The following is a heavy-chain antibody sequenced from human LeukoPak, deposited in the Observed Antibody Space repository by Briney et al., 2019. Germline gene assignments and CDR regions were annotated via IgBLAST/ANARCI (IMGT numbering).Heavy chain of an antibody. V-gene: IGHV3-20*04. D-gene: IGHD3-10*01. CDR1: GFTFDDYG. CDR2: INWNGGST. J-gene: IGHJ4*02. Sequence: GGSLRLSCAASGFTFDDYGMSWVRQAPGKGLEWVSGINWNGGSTGYANSVKGRFTISRDSAKNSLYLQMNSLRAEDTALYYCARGARGVSGYYFDYWGQGTLVTVSS. CDR3: ARGARGVSGYYFDY.